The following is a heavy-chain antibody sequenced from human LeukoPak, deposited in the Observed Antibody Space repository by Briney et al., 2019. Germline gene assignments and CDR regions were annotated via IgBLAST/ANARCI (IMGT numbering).Heavy chain of an antibody. CDR2: INWNGGST. CDR3: ARAVGGSYVDAFDI. V-gene: IGHV3-20*04. D-gene: IGHD1-26*01. J-gene: IGHJ3*02. Sequence: GGSLRLSCAASGFTFDDYGMSWVRQAPGKWLEWVSGINWNGGSTGYADSVKGRFTISRDNAKNSLYLQMNSLRAEDTALYYCARAVGGSYVDAFDIWGQGTMVTVSS. CDR1: GFTFDDYG.